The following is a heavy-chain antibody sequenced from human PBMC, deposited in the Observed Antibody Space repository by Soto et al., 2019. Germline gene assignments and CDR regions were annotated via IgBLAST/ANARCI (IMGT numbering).Heavy chain of an antibody. CDR1: GFTFNNYV. J-gene: IGHJ4*01. CDR2: ISSSGDRA. Sequence: GVMSLSYVASGFTFNNYVMNWVRQTPRKGLERVSSISSSGDRADYAASVNRRFSITRDNSKSTVSLQMSGLRAEDTAIYFCAKREVVYCSGDICYGALDDWGHGILVTVSS. V-gene: IGHV3-23*01. CDR3: AKREVVYCSGDICYGALDD. D-gene: IGHD2-15*01.